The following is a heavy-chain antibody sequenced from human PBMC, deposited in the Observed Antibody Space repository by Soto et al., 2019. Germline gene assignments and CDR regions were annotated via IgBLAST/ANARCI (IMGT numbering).Heavy chain of an antibody. V-gene: IGHV4-34*01. D-gene: IGHD6-19*01. CDR1: GGSFSGYY. J-gene: IGHJ5*02. CDR2: INHSGST. Sequence: SETLSLTCAVYGGSFSGYYWSWIRQPPGKGLEWIGEINHSGSTNYNPSLKSRVTISVDTSKNQFSLKLSSVTAADTAVYYCARLLGKAVAGTPTYNWFDPWGQGTLVTVSS. CDR3: ARLLGKAVAGTPTYNWFDP.